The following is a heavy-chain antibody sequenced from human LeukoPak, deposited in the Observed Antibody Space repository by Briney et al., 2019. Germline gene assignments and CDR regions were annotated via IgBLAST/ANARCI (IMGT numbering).Heavy chain of an antibody. V-gene: IGHV3-9*01. CDR1: GFTFDDYA. CDR2: ISWNSGSI. Sequence: GRSLRLSCAASGFTFDDYAMHWVRQAPGKGLEWVSGISWNSGSIGYADSVKGRFTISRDNAKNSLYLQMNSLRAEDTAVYYCAYHADFDLWGRGTLVTVSS. J-gene: IGHJ2*01. CDR3: AYHADFDL.